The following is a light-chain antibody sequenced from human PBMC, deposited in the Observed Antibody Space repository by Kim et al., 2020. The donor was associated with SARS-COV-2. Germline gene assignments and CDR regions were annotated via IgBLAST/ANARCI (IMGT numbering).Light chain of an antibody. CDR3: QVWDSSTAV. J-gene: IGLJ2*01. CDR2: RDS. Sequence: VALGRTARITCGGNNIGSKNVHWYQRKPGQAPVLVIYRDSNRPSGIPERFSGSNSGNTATLTISRAQAGDEADYYCQVWDSSTAVFGGGTQLTVL. V-gene: IGLV3-9*01. CDR1: NIGSKN.